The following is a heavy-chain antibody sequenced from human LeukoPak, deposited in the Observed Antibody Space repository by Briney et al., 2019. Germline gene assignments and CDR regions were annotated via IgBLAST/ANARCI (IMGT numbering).Heavy chain of an antibody. D-gene: IGHD3-10*01. CDR3: TTDDFYDSN. Sequence: GGSLRLSCAASGFTFSYAWVTWVRQAPGKGLEWVGRIKSKPDGGTTDYAAPVKGRFTISRDDSKNTLYLQMNSLKTEDTAVYYCTTDDFYDSNWGQGTLVTVSS. J-gene: IGHJ4*02. V-gene: IGHV3-15*01. CDR2: IKSKPDGGTT. CDR1: GFTFSYAW.